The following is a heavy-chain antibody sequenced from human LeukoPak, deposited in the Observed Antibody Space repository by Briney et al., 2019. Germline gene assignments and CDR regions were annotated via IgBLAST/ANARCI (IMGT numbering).Heavy chain of an antibody. V-gene: IGHV4-59*01. D-gene: IGHD6-13*01. CDR1: GGSISGYY. CDR2: IYYSGST. Sequence: SETLSLTCTVSGGSISGYYWSWIRQPPGKGLEWIGYIYYSGSTNYNPSLKSRVTISVDTSKNQFSLKLSSVTAAGTAVYYCARGCSAGTPHNWFDPWGQGTLVTVSS. J-gene: IGHJ5*02. CDR3: ARGCSAGTPHNWFDP.